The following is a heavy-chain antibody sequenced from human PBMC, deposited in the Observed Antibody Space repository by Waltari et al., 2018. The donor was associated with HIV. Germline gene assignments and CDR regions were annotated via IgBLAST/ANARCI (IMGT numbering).Heavy chain of an antibody. CDR3: ARATYSYGLDV. J-gene: IGHJ6*02. Sequence: QLQLQESGPGLVTPSETLSLTCTVSGGSISSSRTYYWGWIRQPPGKGLEWIGSFYYSGSTYYHPSLKSRVTISVETSRNQFSLKLTSMTAADTGIYYCARATYSYGLDVWGQGTTVTVSS. CDR1: GGSISSSRTYY. CDR2: FYYSGST. V-gene: IGHV4-39*01.